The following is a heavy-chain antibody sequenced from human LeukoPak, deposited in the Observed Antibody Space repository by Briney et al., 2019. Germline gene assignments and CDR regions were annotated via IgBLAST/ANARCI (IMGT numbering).Heavy chain of an antibody. D-gene: IGHD1-26*01. CDR2: IHYSGST. CDR3: ARDTGIYPHYAFDI. V-gene: IGHV4-39*07. Sequence: SETLSLTCTVSGGSISSSSYYWGWIRQPPGKGLEWIGNIHYSGSTYYNPSLKSRVTISIDTSKNQFSLKLSSVTAADTAVYYCARDTGIYPHYAFDIWGQGTMVTVSS. J-gene: IGHJ3*02. CDR1: GGSISSSSYY.